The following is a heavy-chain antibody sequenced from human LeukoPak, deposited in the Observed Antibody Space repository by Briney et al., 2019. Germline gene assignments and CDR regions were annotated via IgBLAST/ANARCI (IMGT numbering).Heavy chain of an antibody. CDR3: TTDLWFGEFGLDV. CDR2: IKSKTDGGTT. D-gene: IGHD3-10*01. CDR1: GFTFSNAW. V-gene: IGHV3-15*01. J-gene: IGHJ6*02. Sequence: KSGGSLRLSCAASGFTFSNAWMSWVRQAPGKGLEWVGRIKSKTDGGTTDYVAPVKGRFTISRDDSKNTLYVQMNGLKTEDTAVYYCTTDLWFGEFGLDVWGQGTTVIVSS.